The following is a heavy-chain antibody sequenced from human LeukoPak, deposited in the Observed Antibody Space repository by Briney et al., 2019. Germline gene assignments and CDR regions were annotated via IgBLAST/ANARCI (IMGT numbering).Heavy chain of an antibody. CDR1: GGSISSSSYY. J-gene: IGHJ3*02. D-gene: IGHD2-15*01. V-gene: IGHV4-61*02. Sequence: PSQTLSLTCTVSGGSISSSSYYWSWIRQPAGKGLEWIGRIYTSGSTNYNPSLKSRVTISVDTSKNQFSLKLSSVTAADTAVYYCARDLIPGYCSGGSCYSGPDDAFDIWGQGTMVTVSS. CDR2: IYTSGST. CDR3: ARDLIPGYCSGGSCYSGPDDAFDI.